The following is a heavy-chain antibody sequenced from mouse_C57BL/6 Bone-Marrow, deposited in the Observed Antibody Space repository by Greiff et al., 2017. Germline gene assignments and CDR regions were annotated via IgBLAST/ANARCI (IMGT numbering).Heavy chain of an antibody. CDR1: GYTFTSYW. J-gene: IGHJ4*01. CDR2: IYPGSGST. D-gene: IGHD1-1*01. V-gene: IGHV1-55*01. Sequence: VQLQQPGAELVKPGASVKMSCKASGYTFTSYWITWVKQRPGQGLEWIGDIYPGSGSTNYNEKFKSKATLTVDTSSSTAYMQLSSLTSEDSAVXYCASPLITTVVAGGMDYWGQGTSVTVSS. CDR3: ASPLITTVVAGGMDY.